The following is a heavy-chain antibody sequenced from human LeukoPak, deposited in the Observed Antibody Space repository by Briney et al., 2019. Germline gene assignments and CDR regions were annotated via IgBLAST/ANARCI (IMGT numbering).Heavy chain of an antibody. D-gene: IGHD1-26*01. V-gene: IGHV3-23*01. CDR2: ISGSGGST. Sequence: GGSLRLSCAASGFTFSSYAMSWVRQAPGKGLEWVSAISGSGGSTYYADSVKGRFTISRDNSKNTLYLQMNSLRAEDTAVYFCTGGGATIGTHDAFDIWGQGTMVTVSS. CDR1: GFTFSSYA. J-gene: IGHJ3*02. CDR3: TGGGATIGTHDAFDI.